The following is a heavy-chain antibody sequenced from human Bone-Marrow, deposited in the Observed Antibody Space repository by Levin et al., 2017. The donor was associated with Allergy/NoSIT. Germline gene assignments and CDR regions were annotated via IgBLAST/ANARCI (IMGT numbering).Heavy chain of an antibody. Sequence: PGGSLRLSCAASGFTFSSYAMSWVRQAPGKGLEWVSAISGSGGSTYYADSVKGRFTISRDNSKNTLYLQMNSLRAEDTAVYYCAKDLMLSGTIGGNWFDPWGQGTLVTVSS. CDR2: ISGSGGST. J-gene: IGHJ5*02. CDR1: GFTFSSYA. V-gene: IGHV3-23*01. D-gene: IGHD1-7*01. CDR3: AKDLMLSGTIGGNWFDP.